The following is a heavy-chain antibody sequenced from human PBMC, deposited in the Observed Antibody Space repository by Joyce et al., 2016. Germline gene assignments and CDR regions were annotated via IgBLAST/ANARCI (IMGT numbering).Heavy chain of an antibody. CDR2: IDQHTGGT. CDR3: ARDPGVGDY. V-gene: IGHV1-2*02. D-gene: IGHD1-26*01. Sequence: QVQLVQSGAEVKKPGASVKVSCKASGYTFSGDYMHWVRQAPGQGLGWMGWIDQHTGGTNYAQRFQGRVTLTRDTSINTAYMELRNLRSDDTAVYYGARDPGVGDYWGQGTLVIVSS. CDR1: GYTFSGDY. J-gene: IGHJ4*02.